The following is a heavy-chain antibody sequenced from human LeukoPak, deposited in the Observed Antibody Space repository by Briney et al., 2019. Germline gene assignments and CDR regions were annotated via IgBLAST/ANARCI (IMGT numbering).Heavy chain of an antibody. D-gene: IGHD3-16*01. Sequence: ASVKVSCKASGGTFSSYAISWVRQAPGQGLEWMGGIIPIFGTANYAQKFQGRVTITTDESTSTAYMELSSLRSEDTAVYYCARQAMITFARGNWFDPGGQGTLVTVSS. V-gene: IGHV1-69*05. CDR2: IIPIFGTA. CDR1: GGTFSSYA. J-gene: IGHJ5*02. CDR3: ARQAMITFARGNWFDP.